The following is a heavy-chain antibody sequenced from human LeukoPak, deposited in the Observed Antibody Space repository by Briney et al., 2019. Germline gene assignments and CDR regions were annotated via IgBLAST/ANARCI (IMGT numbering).Heavy chain of an antibody. D-gene: IGHD3-22*01. Sequence: GESLKISCAASGFTVSSNYMSWVRQAPGKGLEWVSVIYSGGSTYYADSVKGRFTISRDNSKNTLYLQMNSLRAEDTAVYYCARLAGSSGLAGGFDIWGQGTMVTVSS. CDR2: IYSGGST. CDR3: ARLAGSSGLAGGFDI. V-gene: IGHV3-53*01. CDR1: GFTVSSNY. J-gene: IGHJ3*02.